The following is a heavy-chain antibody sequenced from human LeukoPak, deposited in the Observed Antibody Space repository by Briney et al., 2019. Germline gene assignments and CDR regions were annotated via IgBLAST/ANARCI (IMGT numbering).Heavy chain of an antibody. CDR3: ASFKQIIVVVPAANRVGWFDP. Sequence: SETQSLTCAVYGGSFSDYYWSWIRQPPGKGLEWIGEINHSGSTNYNPSLKSRVSISVDTSKNQFSLKLSSVTAADTAVYYCASFKQIIVVVPAANRVGWFDPWGQGTLVTVSS. J-gene: IGHJ5*02. CDR1: GGSFSDYY. CDR2: INHSGST. V-gene: IGHV4-34*01. D-gene: IGHD2-2*01.